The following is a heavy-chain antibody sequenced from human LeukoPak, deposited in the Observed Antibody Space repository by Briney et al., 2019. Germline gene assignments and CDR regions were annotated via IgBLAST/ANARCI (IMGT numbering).Heavy chain of an antibody. V-gene: IGHV4-39*01. J-gene: IGHJ6*04. CDR3: ARRPHCSSTSCYIYGMDV. D-gene: IGHD2-2*02. CDR1: GGSISSSSYY. CDR2: IYYSGST. Sequence: PSETLSITCTVSGGSISSSSYYWGWLRQPPGKGLEWIGSIYYSGSTYYNPSLKSRVTISVDTSKNQFSLKLSSVTAADTAVYYCARRPHCSSTSCYIYGMDVWGKGTTVTVSS.